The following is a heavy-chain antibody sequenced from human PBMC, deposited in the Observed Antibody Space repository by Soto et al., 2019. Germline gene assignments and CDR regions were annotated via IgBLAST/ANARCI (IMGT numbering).Heavy chain of an antibody. Sequence: ASVKVSCKASGGTFSSYAISWVRQAPGQGLEWMGGIIPIFGTANYAQKFQGRVTITADKSTSTAYMELSSLRSEDTAVYYCARDLLRYFDWPEDDWGQGTLVTVSS. J-gene: IGHJ4*02. D-gene: IGHD3-9*01. CDR2: IIPIFGTA. CDR3: ARDLLRYFDWPEDD. V-gene: IGHV1-69*06. CDR1: GGTFSSYA.